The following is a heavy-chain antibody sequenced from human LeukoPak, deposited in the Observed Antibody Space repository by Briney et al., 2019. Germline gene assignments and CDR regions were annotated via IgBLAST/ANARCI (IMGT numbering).Heavy chain of an antibody. CDR1: GYTFTGYY. V-gene: IGHV1-2*04. J-gene: IGHJ3*02. Sequence: GASVKVSCKASGYTFTGYYMHWVRQAPGQGLEWMGWINPNSGSTNYAQKFQGWVTMTRDTSISTAYMELSRLRSDDTAVYYCARGTCSGGSCYSFDAFDIWGQGTMVTVSS. D-gene: IGHD2-15*01. CDR2: INPNSGST. CDR3: ARGTCSGGSCYSFDAFDI.